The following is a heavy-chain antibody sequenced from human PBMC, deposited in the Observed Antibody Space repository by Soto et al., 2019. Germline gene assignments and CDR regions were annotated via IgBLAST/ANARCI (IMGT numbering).Heavy chain of an antibody. Sequence: SETLSLTCTVSGGSIRSYSWTWIRQPPGKGLEWIGYIYYSGSTNYNPSLKSRVTISVDTSKNQFSLKLTSVTAADTAVYYCARHDYDSGSYVRYWGQGTLVTVSS. D-gene: IGHD3-10*01. V-gene: IGHV4-59*08. J-gene: IGHJ4*02. CDR3: ARHDYDSGSYVRY. CDR1: GGSIRSYS. CDR2: IYYSGST.